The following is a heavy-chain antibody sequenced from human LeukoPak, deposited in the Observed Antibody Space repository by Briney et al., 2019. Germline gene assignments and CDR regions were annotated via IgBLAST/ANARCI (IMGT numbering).Heavy chain of an antibody. CDR2: ISGSGGST. CDR3: AKDLPSYGDPTRVRSGAFDI. V-gene: IGHV3-23*01. CDR1: GFMFSNYG. Sequence: PGGTLRLSCAASGFMFSNYGMSWVRQAPGKGLEWVSVISGSGGSTYYADSVKGRFTISRDNSKNTLSLQMNSLRAEDTAVYYCAKDLPSYGDPTRVRSGAFDIWGQGTMVSVSS. J-gene: IGHJ3*02. D-gene: IGHD4-17*01.